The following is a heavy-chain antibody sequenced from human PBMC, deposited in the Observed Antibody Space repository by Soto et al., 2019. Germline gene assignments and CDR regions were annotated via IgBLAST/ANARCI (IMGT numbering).Heavy chain of an antibody. D-gene: IGHD4-17*01. CDR1: GYTFSSYG. J-gene: IGHJ4*02. Sequence: ASVKVSCKASGYTFSSYGINWVRQAPGKGLEWLGWVSPYDGYTNYAQILQGRVSMTTDTSTKTAYMEVRSLRSDDTAVYYCARDYGDYDFVDYWGQGTLVTVSS. CDR2: VSPYDGYT. V-gene: IGHV1-18*01. CDR3: ARDYGDYDFVDY.